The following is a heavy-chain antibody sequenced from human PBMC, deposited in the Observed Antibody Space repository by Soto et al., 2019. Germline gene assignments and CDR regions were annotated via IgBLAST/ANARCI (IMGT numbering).Heavy chain of an antibody. J-gene: IGHJ4*02. V-gene: IGHV4-39*02. CDR3: ARRTGSSTYYFDY. D-gene: IGHD6-6*01. CDR1: GGSISSSIYY. Sequence: QLQLQESGPGLVKPSETLSLTCTVSGGSISSSIYYWGWIRQPPGRGLEWIGIIDYSGTTYYNPSLKSRLTMPVDTSKNPFSLNLSSVTAADTAVYYCARRTGSSTYYFDYWGQGALVTVSS. CDR2: IDYSGTT.